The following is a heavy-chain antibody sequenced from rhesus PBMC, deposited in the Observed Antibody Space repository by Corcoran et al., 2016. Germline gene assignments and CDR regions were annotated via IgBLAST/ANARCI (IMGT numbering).Heavy chain of an antibody. J-gene: IGHJ4*01. CDR1: GDSVSSTSST. D-gene: IGHD5-24*01. V-gene: IGHV6-1*01. CDR2: TYSRSQGYN. CDR3: ARKPSGYNPFDY. Sequence: QVQLQASGPGLVKSSQTLSLTCAISGDSVSSTSSTWNWIWQSPSIGLEWLGKTYSRSQGYNDDAQSVQNRISINPDTSKNQFSLQRNSVTPEDMAVYYCARKPSGYNPFDYWGRGVLVTVSS.